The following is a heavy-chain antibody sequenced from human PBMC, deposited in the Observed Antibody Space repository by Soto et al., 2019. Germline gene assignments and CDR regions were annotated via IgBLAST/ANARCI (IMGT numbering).Heavy chain of an antibody. CDR2: ISHSGST. CDR3: AREYTYGSNFFDC. V-gene: IGHV4-31*03. D-gene: IGHD5-18*01. CDR1: GGSISSAAYY. J-gene: IGHJ4*02. Sequence: QVQLQESGPGLVKPSQTLSLTCTVSGGSISSAAYYWSWIRQPPGKGLEWIGYISHSGSTYYNPSLKSRVTISVDTSKNQVSMSLTSVPAADTAVYYCAREYTYGSNFFDCWGQGALVTVSS.